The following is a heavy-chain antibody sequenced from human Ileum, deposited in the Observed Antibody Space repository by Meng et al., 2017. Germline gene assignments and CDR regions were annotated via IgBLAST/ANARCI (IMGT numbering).Heavy chain of an antibody. CDR2: ISRGGTT. Sequence: ETLSLTCAVSEFTVSDSYMNWVRQAPGKGLEWVSVISRGGTTYYADSVKGRFTISRENSKNTLYLQMNSLRGEDTAVYYCARDLRYNSGFYGMDVWGQGTTVTVSS. D-gene: IGHD6-25*01. CDR3: ARDLRYNSGFYGMDV. V-gene: IGHV3-66*02. J-gene: IGHJ6*02. CDR1: EFTVSDSY.